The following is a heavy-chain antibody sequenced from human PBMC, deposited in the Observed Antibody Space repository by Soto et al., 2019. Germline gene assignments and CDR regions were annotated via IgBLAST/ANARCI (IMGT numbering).Heavy chain of an antibody. V-gene: IGHV6-1*01. Sequence: QNLSLTCAISGDSVSSNSAAWNWIRQSPSRGLEWLGSTYYRSKWYNDYAVSVKSRITINPDTSKNQFSLQLNSVTPEDTAVYYCARSWLGLIDYYHYGMHXWGQGTTVTVS. CDR3: ARSWLGLIDYYHYGMHX. CDR1: GDSVSSNSAA. CDR2: TYYRSKWYN. D-gene: IGHD3-10*01. J-gene: IGHJ6*02.